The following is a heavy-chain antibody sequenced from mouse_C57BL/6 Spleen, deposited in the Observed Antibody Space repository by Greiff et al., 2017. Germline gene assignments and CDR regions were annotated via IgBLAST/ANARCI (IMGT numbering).Heavy chain of an antibody. J-gene: IGHJ4*01. V-gene: IGHV1-74*01. CDR3: AIGQLRLQGAMDY. D-gene: IGHD3-2*02. CDR1: GYTFTSYW. Sequence: QVQLKQPGAELVKPGASVKVSCKASGYTFTSYWMHWVKQRPGQGLEWIGRIHPSDSDTNYNQKFKGKATLTVDKSSSTAYMQLSSLTSEDSAVYYCAIGQLRLQGAMDYWGQGTSVTVSS. CDR2: IHPSDSDT.